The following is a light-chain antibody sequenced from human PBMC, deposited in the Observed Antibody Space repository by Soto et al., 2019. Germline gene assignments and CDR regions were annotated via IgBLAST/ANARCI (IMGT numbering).Light chain of an antibody. V-gene: IGKV1-5*01. CDR1: QSISSW. J-gene: IGKJ1*01. CDR3: QQYNSFWT. CDR2: DAP. Sequence: DIQMTQSPSTLSASVGDRVTITCRASQSISSWLAWYQQKPGKAPRLLIYDAPYLERGVPSRFSGSGSGTEFTLTISDLQPDDLATYYCQQYNSFWTFGQGTKV.